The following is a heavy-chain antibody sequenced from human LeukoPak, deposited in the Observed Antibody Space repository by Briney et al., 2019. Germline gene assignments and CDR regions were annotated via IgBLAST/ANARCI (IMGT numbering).Heavy chain of an antibody. CDR2: FSAYNGNT. CDR1: GYTFTNYG. CDR3: ARGVAGTEGLFEY. D-gene: IGHD6-19*01. J-gene: IGHJ4*02. V-gene: IGHV1-18*01. Sequence: ASVKVSCKASGYTFTNYGITLVRQAPGQGLEWMGWFSAYNGNTNYAQKLQDRVTMTTDTSTNTAYMELRSLRSDDTAVYFCARGVAGTEGLFEYWGQGTLVTVSS.